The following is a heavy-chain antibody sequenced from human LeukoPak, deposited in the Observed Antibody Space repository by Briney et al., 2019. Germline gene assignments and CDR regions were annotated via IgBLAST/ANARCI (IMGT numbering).Heavy chain of an antibody. D-gene: IGHD6-6*01. CDR3: ARDLVSYSSSPLH. CDR1: GFTVSSNY. Sequence: GGSLRLSCAASGFTVSSNYMSWVRQAPGKGLEWVSVIYSGGSTYYADSVKGRFTISTDNSKSTLYLQINSLRPEDTAVYYCARDLVSYSSSPLHWGQGTLVTVSS. V-gene: IGHV3-66*01. J-gene: IGHJ4*02. CDR2: IYSGGST.